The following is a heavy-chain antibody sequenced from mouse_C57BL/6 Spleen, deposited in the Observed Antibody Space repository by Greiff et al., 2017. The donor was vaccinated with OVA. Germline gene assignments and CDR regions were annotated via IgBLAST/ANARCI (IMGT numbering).Heavy chain of an antibody. D-gene: IGHD1-1*01. CDR2: ISSGGDYI. V-gene: IGHV5-9-1*02. Sequence: EVKLVESGEGLVKPGGSLKLSCAASGFTFSSYAMSWVRQTPEKRLEWVAYISSGGDYIYYADTVKGRFTISRDNARNTLYLQMSSLKSEDTAMYYCTRDRPYYYGSSDYFDYWGQGTTLTVSS. J-gene: IGHJ2*01. CDR3: TRDRPYYYGSSDYFDY. CDR1: GFTFSSYA.